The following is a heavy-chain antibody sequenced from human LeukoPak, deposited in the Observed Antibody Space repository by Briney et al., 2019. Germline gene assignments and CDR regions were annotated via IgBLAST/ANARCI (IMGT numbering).Heavy chain of an antibody. CDR3: VNQISGWVY. V-gene: IGHV3-64D*06. Sequence: PGGSLRLSCSASGFTFSTRPMHWVRQAPGKGLEYVSGSSANGGSTYYADSVKGRFIISRDNSKNTVYLQMSSLRPEDTAMYYCVNQISGWVYWGQGTLVTVSS. J-gene: IGHJ4*02. D-gene: IGHD6-19*01. CDR2: SSANGGST. CDR1: GFTFSTRP.